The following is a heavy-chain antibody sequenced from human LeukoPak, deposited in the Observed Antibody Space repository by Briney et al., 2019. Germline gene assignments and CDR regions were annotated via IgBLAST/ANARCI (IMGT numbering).Heavy chain of an antibody. CDR1: GFTFRSYW. Sequence: PGGSLRLSCAASGFTFRSYWMHWVRQAPGKGLVWVSRIDSYGSTNYADSVKGRFTISRDNSQNTLYLEMNSLRADDTAMYYCAKSRSSSSTSCYNYWGQGTLVTVSS. CDR3: AKSRSSSSTSCYNY. V-gene: IGHV3-74*01. J-gene: IGHJ4*02. CDR2: IDSYGST. D-gene: IGHD2-2*02.